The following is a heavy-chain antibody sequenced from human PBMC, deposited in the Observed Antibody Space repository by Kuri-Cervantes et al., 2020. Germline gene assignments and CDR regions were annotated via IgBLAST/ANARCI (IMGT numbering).Heavy chain of an antibody. V-gene: IGHV1-46*01. CDR1: GYTLITYY. J-gene: IGHJ3*02. CDR3: ARGNGDHWNDASLDI. CDR2: INTSGGST. Sequence: SVKVSCKASGYTLITYYTHWVRQAPGQGLAGMGIINTSGGSTSYTQKFQDRVTMTSDTTKTTDNMDLSSLRPEDTAVNYCARGNGDHWNDASLDIWGQGTMVTVSS. D-gene: IGHD1-1*01.